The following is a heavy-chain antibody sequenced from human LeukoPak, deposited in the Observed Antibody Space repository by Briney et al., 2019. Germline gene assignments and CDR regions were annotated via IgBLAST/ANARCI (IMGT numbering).Heavy chain of an antibody. CDR3: ARAYSSSWYYYYYYMDV. D-gene: IGHD6-13*01. J-gene: IGHJ6*03. Sequence: PSETLSLTCTVSGGSISSHYWTWIRLPPGKGLELLGHIFSTGATHYNPPLRGRVTLSIDTSKNQFSLTLTSVTAADTAVYYCARAYSSSWYYYYYYMDVWGKGTTVTVSS. V-gene: IGHV4-59*11. CDR2: IFSTGAT. CDR1: GGSISSHY.